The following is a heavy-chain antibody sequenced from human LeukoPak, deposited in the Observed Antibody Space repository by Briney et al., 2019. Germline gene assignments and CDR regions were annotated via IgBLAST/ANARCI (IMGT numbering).Heavy chain of an antibody. Sequence: GGSLRLSCAASGFTVSSNYMSWVRQAPGKGLEWVSVMYTGGSTYYADSVKGRFTISRDNSKNTVSLQLNSLRVEDTAVYYCGKGLAYTYPYSGNMDVWGKGTTVTISS. CDR3: GKGLAYTYPYSGNMDV. CDR2: MYTGGST. V-gene: IGHV3-66*01. CDR1: GFTVSSNY. D-gene: IGHD5-18*01. J-gene: IGHJ6*03.